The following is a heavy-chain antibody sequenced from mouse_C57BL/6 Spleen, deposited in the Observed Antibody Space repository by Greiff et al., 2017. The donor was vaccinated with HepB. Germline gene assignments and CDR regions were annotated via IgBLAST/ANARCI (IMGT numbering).Heavy chain of an antibody. CDR2: ISGGGGNT. J-gene: IGHJ2*01. CDR3: ARSRRGYFDY. V-gene: IGHV5-9*01. Sequence: EVKLEESGGGLVKPGGSLKLSCAASGFSFSNYTMSWVRQTPEKRLEWVATISGGGGNTYYPDSVKGRFTISRDNAKNTLYLQMSSLRSEDTALYYCARSRRGYFDYWGQGTTLTVSS. CDR1: GFSFSNYT.